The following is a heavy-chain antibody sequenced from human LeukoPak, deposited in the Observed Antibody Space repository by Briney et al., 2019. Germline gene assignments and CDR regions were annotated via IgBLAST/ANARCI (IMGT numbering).Heavy chain of an antibody. CDR1: GGSIRSTSYY. CDR3: ARRSTVAGRGRFDP. J-gene: IGHJ5*02. Sequence: SETLSLTCTVSGGSIRSTSYYWGWIRQPPGKGLEWLGSVHYSGSTYDNPSLKRRVTISVDTSKNQFSLKLISVTAADTAVYYCARRSTVAGRGRFDPWGQGTLVTVSS. D-gene: IGHD6-19*01. CDR2: VHYSGST. V-gene: IGHV4-39*01.